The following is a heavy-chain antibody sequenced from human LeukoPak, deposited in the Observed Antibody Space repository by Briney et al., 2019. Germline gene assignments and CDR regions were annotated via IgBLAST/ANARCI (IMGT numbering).Heavy chain of an antibody. Sequence: PSETLSLTCTVSGGSISSYYWSWIRQPPGKGLEWIGYIYYSGSTNYNPSLKSRVTISVDTSKNQFSLKLSSVTAADTAVYYCARADLDYWGPGTLVTVSS. CDR2: IYYSGST. V-gene: IGHV4-59*01. J-gene: IGHJ4*02. CDR3: ARADLDY. CDR1: GGSISSYY.